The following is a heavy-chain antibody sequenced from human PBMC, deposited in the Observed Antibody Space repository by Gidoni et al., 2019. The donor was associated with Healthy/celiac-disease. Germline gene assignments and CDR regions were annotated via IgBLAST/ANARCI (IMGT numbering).Heavy chain of an antibody. Sequence: QVQLVESGGGVVQPGRSLRLSCAASGFTFSSYAMHWVRQAPGKGLEWVAVISYDGSNKYYADSVKGRFTISRDNSKNTLYLQMNSLRAEDTAVYYCARALGATALLLFDYWGQGTLVTVSS. V-gene: IGHV3-30*04. J-gene: IGHJ4*02. D-gene: IGHD1-26*01. CDR3: ARALGATALLLFDY. CDR1: GFTFSSYA. CDR2: ISYDGSNK.